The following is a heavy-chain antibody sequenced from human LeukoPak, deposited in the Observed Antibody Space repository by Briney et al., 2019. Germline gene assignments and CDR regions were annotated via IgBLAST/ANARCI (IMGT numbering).Heavy chain of an antibody. CDR2: IRYDGSNK. V-gene: IGHV3-30*02. CDR1: GFTFSSYG. Sequence: GGSLRLSCAASGFTFSSYGMHWVRQAPGKGLEWVAFIRYDGSNKYYADSVKGRFTISRDNSKHTLYLQMNSLRAEDTAVYYCAKDPPRYCSGGSCYSGFDYWGQGTLVTVSS. J-gene: IGHJ4*02. CDR3: AKDPPRYCSGGSCYSGFDY. D-gene: IGHD2-15*01.